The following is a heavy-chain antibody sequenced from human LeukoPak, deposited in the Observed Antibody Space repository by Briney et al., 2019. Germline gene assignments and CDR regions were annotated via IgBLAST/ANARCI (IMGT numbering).Heavy chain of an antibody. J-gene: IGHJ5*02. D-gene: IGHD6-19*01. CDR1: GYSLSSGYY. CDR3: ARDPGRIAVAGS. Sequence: PSETLSLTCAVSGYSLSSGYYWGWIRPPPGKGLEGIGSIYHSGSTYYNPSLKSRVTISVDTSKNQFSLKLSSVTAADTAVYYCARDPGRIAVAGSWGQGTLVTVSS. CDR2: IYHSGST. V-gene: IGHV4-38-2*02.